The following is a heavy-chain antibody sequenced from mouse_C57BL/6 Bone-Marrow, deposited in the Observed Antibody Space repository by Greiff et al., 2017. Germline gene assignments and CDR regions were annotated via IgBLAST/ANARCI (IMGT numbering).Heavy chain of an antibody. J-gene: IGHJ2*01. CDR3: TTVVHY. CDR1: GFNFTDDY. Sequence: VQLQQSGAELVRPGASVKLSCTASGFNFTDDYMHWVKQRPEQGLEWIGWIDPENGDTEYASKFKGKATITVDTSSNTAYMQLSSLTSEDTAVYYCTTVVHYWGQGTTLTVSS. V-gene: IGHV14-4*01. D-gene: IGHD1-1*01. CDR2: IDPENGDT.